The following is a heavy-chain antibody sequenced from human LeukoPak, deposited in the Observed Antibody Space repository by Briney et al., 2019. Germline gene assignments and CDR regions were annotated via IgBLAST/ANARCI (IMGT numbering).Heavy chain of an antibody. J-gene: IGHJ6*03. CDR2: IYTSGST. CDR1: GGSISSGSYY. CDR3: ARTTEAHSWRTRYYDYYMDV. D-gene: IGHD6-13*01. Sequence: SETLSLTCTASGGSISSGSYYWNWIRQPAGKGLEWIGRIYTSGSTNYNPSLKSRVTISVDTPKNQFSLKLSSVTAADTAVYYCARTTEAHSWRTRYYDYYMDVWGKGTTVTVSS. V-gene: IGHV4-61*02.